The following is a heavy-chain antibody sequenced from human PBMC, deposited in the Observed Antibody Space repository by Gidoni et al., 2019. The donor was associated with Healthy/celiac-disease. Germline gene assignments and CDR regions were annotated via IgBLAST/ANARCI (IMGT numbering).Heavy chain of an antibody. CDR3: ARDIHSGYYYYGMDV. CDR1: GYTFTGYY. D-gene: IGHD3-10*01. V-gene: IGHV1-2*04. Sequence: QVQLVQSGAEVKKPGASVKVSCKASGYTFTGYYMHWVRQAPGQGLEWMGWINPNSGGTNYAQKFQGWVTMTRDTSISTAYMELSRLRSDDTAVYYCARDIHSGYYYYGMDVWGQGTTVTVYS. CDR2: INPNSGGT. J-gene: IGHJ6*02.